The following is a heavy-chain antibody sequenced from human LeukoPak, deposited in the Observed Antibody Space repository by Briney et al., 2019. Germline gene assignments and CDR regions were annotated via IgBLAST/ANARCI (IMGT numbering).Heavy chain of an antibody. Sequence: GGSLRLSCAASGFTLSSFDMHWVSQAPGKGLEWVSGIGTLLDTDYPDSLKGRFTISRENAKKSVFLQMNNVRAGDTAVYYCVRGRNNNYYDDSGYSPYWGQGTLVTVSS. V-gene: IGHV3-13*01. J-gene: IGHJ4*02. CDR3: VRGRNNNYYDDSGYSPY. CDR2: IGTLLDT. CDR1: GFTLSSFD. D-gene: IGHD3-22*01.